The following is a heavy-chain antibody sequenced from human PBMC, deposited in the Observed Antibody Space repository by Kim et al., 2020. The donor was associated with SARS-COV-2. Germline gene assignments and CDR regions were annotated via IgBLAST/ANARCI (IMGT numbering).Heavy chain of an antibody. Sequence: SETLSLTCAVYGGSFSGYYWSWIRQPPGKGLEWIGEINHSGSTNYNPSLKSRVTISVDTSKNQFSLKLSSVTAADTAVYYCARFPYSGSLIYYYYGMDVWGQGTTVTVSS. CDR2: INHSGST. CDR3: ARFPYSGSLIYYYYGMDV. V-gene: IGHV4-34*01. CDR1: GGSFSGYY. J-gene: IGHJ6*02. D-gene: IGHD1-26*01.